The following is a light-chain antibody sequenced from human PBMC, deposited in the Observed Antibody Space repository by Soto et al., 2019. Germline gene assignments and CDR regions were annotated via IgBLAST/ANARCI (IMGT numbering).Light chain of an antibody. V-gene: IGKV1-39*01. CDR3: QQYNVYSWT. J-gene: IGKJ1*01. CDR2: GAS. Sequence: DIQVTQSPSSLSASVGDRVTITCRASQSISQYVNWYQQRPGRAPKFLIYGASSLQSGVPLRFSGSGSGTDFTLTISSLQPDDFATYYCQQYNVYSWTFGQGTKVDIK. CDR1: QSISQY.